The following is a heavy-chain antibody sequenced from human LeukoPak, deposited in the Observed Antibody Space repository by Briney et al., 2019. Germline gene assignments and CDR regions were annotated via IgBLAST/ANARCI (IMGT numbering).Heavy chain of an antibody. CDR2: ISSSSIYR. Sequence: GGSLRLSCAASGLTFSIHWMNWVRQAPGKGLEWVSSISSSSIYRYSADSVKGRFTISRDNAKNSLYLQMNSLRAEDTAVYYCTMIEWERWRGWGQGTLVTVSS. V-gene: IGHV3-21*01. D-gene: IGHD1-26*01. CDR3: TMIEWERWRG. CDR1: GLTFSIHW. J-gene: IGHJ4*02.